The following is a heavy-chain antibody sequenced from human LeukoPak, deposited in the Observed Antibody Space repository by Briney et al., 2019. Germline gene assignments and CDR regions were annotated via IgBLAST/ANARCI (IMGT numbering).Heavy chain of an antibody. J-gene: IGHJ1*01. CDR3: AIMHGYYDGTGYWVQ. CDR2: ITTNGGRT. V-gene: IGHV3-23*01. Sequence: GGSLRLSCAASGFTFASYGMSWVRQAPGKGLEWVSFITTNGGRTSYADSVEGRSTISRDNPRNTLYMQMNSLRDEDTDIYYCAIMHGYYDGTGYWVQWGQGTLVTVSS. D-gene: IGHD3-22*01. CDR1: GFTFASYG.